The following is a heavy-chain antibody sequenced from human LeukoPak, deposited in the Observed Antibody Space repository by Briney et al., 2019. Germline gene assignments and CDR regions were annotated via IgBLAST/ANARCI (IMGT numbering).Heavy chain of an antibody. CDR2: IKQDGSEK. D-gene: IGHD6-13*01. CDR3: ARVGHGDSSGWYNAFDI. Sequence: PGGSLRLSCAASGFTFSSYWMSWVRQAPGKGLEWVANIKQDGSEKYYVDSVKGRFTISRDNAKNSLYLQMNSLGAEDTAVYYCARVGHGDSSGWYNAFDIWGQGTMVTVSS. J-gene: IGHJ3*02. CDR1: GFTFSSYW. V-gene: IGHV3-7*01.